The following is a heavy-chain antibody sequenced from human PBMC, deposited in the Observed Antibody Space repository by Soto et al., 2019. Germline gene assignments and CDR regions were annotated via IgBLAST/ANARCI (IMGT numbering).Heavy chain of an antibody. V-gene: IGHV3-30*18. Sequence: GGSLRLSCAASVFSFINYGMHWVRQAPGKGLEWVAVISYDGSSKYHADSVKGRFTISRDNSKNTLHLQMNSLRAEDTAVYYCSKDRRGGRAVLDSWGQGTPVTVSS. CDR3: SKDRRGGRAVLDS. J-gene: IGHJ4*02. D-gene: IGHD2-8*01. CDR1: VFSFINYG. CDR2: ISYDGSSK.